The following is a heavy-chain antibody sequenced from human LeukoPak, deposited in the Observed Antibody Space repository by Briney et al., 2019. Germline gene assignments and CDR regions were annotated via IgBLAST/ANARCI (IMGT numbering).Heavy chain of an antibody. D-gene: IGHD3-10*01. CDR2: ISYDGSNK. J-gene: IGHJ6*02. V-gene: IGHV3-30*18. CDR1: GFTFSSYG. CDR3: AKEIVTMVRGVMRSYYYYGMDV. Sequence: GGSLRLSCAASGFTFSSYGMHRVRQAPGKGLEWVAVISYDGSNKYYADSVKGRFTISRDNSKNTLYLQMNSLRAEDTAVYYCAKEIVTMVRGVMRSYYYYGMDVWGQGTTVTVSS.